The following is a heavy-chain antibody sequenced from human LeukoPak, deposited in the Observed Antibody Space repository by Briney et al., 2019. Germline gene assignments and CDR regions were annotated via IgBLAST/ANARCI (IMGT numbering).Heavy chain of an antibody. CDR3: ARVRSMVRGVIITTYYFDY. CDR1: GFIVSSNY. J-gene: IGHJ4*02. V-gene: IGHV3-66*01. Sequence: AGGSLRLSCAASGFIVSSNYMSWVRQAPGKGLEWVSVIYSGGSTYYADSVKGRFTISRDNSKNTLYLQMNSLRAEDTAVYYCARVRSMVRGVIITTYYFDYWGQGTLVTVSS. D-gene: IGHD3-10*01. CDR2: IYSGGST.